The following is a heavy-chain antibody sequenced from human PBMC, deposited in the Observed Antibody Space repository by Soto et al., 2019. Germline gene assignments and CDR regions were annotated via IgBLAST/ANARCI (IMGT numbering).Heavy chain of an antibody. CDR2: ISGSGDFT. Sequence: EVQMLESGGGLVQPGGSLRLSCAASGFTLSSYALSWVRQAPGKGLEWVSGISGSGDFTFDADSVRGRFTISRDNSMTTLYLQMNSLRVEDTAVYYCARGPTIFGVGVDAFDIWGQGTMATVSS. V-gene: IGHV3-23*01. J-gene: IGHJ3*02. CDR1: GFTLSSYA. CDR3: ARGPTIFGVGVDAFDI. D-gene: IGHD3-3*01.